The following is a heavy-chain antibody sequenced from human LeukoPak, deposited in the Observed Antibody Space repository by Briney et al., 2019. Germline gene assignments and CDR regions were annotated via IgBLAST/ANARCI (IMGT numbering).Heavy chain of an antibody. J-gene: IGHJ4*02. Sequence: GASVKVSCKASGYTFTSYALHWVRQVPGQSLEWMGWINVGNGYTKYSQNFQGRVTLTSDTSASTAYMELSSLRSEDTAVYYCARQAVMYHYESSGYPFDYWGQGTLVTVSS. CDR2: INVGNGYT. V-gene: IGHV1-3*01. CDR3: ARQAVMYHYESSGYPFDY. D-gene: IGHD3-22*01. CDR1: GYTFTSYA.